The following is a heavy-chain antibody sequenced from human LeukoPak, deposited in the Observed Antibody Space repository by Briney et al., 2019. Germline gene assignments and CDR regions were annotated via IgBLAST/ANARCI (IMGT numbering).Heavy chain of an antibody. CDR1: GRSVSSGSYY. D-gene: IGHD4-23*01. CDR3: ARGTVAVFDY. Sequence: PSETLSLTCAVSGRSVSSGSYYWRWIRQPPGKGLEWIGYIYYSGSTNYNPSLKSRVTISVDTSKNQFSLKLSSVTAADTAVYYCARGTVAVFDYWGQGTLVTVSS. CDR2: IYYSGST. J-gene: IGHJ4*02. V-gene: IGHV4-61*01.